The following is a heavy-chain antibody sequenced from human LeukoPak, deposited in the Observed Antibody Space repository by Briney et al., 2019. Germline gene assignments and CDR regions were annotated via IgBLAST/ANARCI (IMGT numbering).Heavy chain of an antibody. D-gene: IGHD1-26*01. CDR2: ISGSGGST. CDR1: GFTFSSYA. J-gene: IGHJ5*02. V-gene: IGHV3-23*01. Sequence: GGSLRLSCAASGFTFSSYAMSWVRQAPGKGLEWVSAISGSGGSTYYADSVKGRFTISRDNSKNTLYLQMNSLRAEDTAVYYCAKDPRGSYLRGWFDPWGQGTLVTVSS. CDR3: AKDPRGSYLRGWFDP.